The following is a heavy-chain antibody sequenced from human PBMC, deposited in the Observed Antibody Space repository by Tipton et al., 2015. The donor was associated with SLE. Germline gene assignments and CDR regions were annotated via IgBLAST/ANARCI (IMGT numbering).Heavy chain of an antibody. J-gene: IGHJ4*02. Sequence: TLSLTCTVSGGSISSYYWSWIRQPPGKGLEWIGYIYYSGSTNYNPSLKSRVTISVDTSKNQFSLKLSSVTAADTAVYYCARATGIAAAGTGALFDYWGQGTLVTVSS. CDR2: IYYSGST. D-gene: IGHD6-13*01. CDR3: ARATGIAAAGTGALFDY. V-gene: IGHV4-59*01. CDR1: GGSISSYY.